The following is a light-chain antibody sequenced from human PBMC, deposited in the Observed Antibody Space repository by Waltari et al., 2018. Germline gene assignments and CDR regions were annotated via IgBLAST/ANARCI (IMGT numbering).Light chain of an antibody. J-gene: IGKJ4*01. V-gene: IGKV1-39*01. CDR3: QQTYDAPLT. CDR2: ATA. CDR1: RSVPIY. Sequence: DIQMTQASSSLSASVGDRVNITCRASRSVPIYLNWYQQKPGKTPHLLFYATAALQTGVPSRFSGRGSGTDFTLTITNLQPEDFGIYYCQQTYDAPLTFGAGTKVQLK.